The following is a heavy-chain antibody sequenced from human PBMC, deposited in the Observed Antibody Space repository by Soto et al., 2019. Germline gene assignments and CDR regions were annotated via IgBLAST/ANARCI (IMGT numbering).Heavy chain of an antibody. CDR2: INPSGGST. CDR1: GYTFTSYY. J-gene: IGHJ5*02. CDR3: ARVVPPEQWFEGLGGWFDP. V-gene: IGHV1-46*01. Sequence: ASVKVSCKASGYTFTSYYIHWVRQAPGQGLEWMGIINPSGGSTSYAQKFQGRVTMTRDTSTSTAYMELRSLRSDDTAVYYCARVVPPEQWFEGLGGWFDPWGQGTLVTVSS. D-gene: IGHD6-19*01.